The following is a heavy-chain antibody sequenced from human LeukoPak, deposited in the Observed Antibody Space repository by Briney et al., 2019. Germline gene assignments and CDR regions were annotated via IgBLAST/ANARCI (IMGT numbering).Heavy chain of an antibody. CDR3: ARVGGGSDYYYYGMDV. Sequence: GGSLRLSCAASGFTFSSYSMNWVRQAPGKGLEWVSSISSSSSYIYYADSVKGRFTISRDNAKNSLYLQMNSLRAEDTAVYYCARVGGGSDYYYYGMDVWGQGTTVTVSS. J-gene: IGHJ6*02. V-gene: IGHV3-21*01. D-gene: IGHD2-15*01. CDR2: ISSSSSYI. CDR1: GFTFSSYS.